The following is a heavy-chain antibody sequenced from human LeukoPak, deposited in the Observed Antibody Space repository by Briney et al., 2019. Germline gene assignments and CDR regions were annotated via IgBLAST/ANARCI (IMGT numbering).Heavy chain of an antibody. CDR1: GFTFNDYY. CDR3: ATDGAGFDT. CDR2: INIGGTNT. V-gene: IGHV3-11*01. J-gene: IGHJ5*02. Sequence: GGSLTLSCAASGFTFNDYYMSWIRQAPGKGLEWLSYINIGGTNTHYADSVKGRFTISRDNAKKSLYLEMNNLRAEDTAVYYCATDGAGFDTWGQGVLVTVSS.